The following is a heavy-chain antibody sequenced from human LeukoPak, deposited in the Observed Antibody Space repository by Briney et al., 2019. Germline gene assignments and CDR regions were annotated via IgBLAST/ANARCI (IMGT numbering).Heavy chain of an antibody. CDR3: ASLANWDDVFDI. CDR1: GFTFSSYW. V-gene: IGHV3-74*01. J-gene: IGHJ3*02. Sequence: GGSLRLSCAASGFTFSSYWMYWVRQAPGKGLVLVSYIHRDGSDIRYADSVKGRFTISRDNAKNTLYLQMNSLRVEDTAVYFCASLANWDDVFDIWGRGTMVAVSS. CDR2: IHRDGSDI. D-gene: IGHD7-27*01.